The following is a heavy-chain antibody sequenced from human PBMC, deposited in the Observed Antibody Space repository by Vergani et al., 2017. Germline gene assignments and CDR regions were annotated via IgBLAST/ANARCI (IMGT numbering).Heavy chain of an antibody. CDR3: ARARCIETCYMSNWLDS. CDR2: IKSDGSIT. Sequence: DVHLAESGGGFFQPGGSLRLFCSASGFSFNSYRMHWVRQVPGKGLLWVSRIKSDGSITAYADSVKGRFTISRDNAQNTLYLQMNSLRVEDTGVYYCARARCIETCYMSNWLDSWGQGTLVTVSS. CDR1: GFSFNSYR. V-gene: IGHV3-74*03. J-gene: IGHJ5*01. D-gene: IGHD3-9*01.